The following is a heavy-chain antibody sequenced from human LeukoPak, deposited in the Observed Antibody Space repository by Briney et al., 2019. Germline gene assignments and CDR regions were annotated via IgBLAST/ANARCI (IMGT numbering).Heavy chain of an antibody. CDR1: GFVFDTHA. D-gene: IGHD4-17*01. J-gene: IGHJ5*01. CDR2: VGGSGDAT. Sequence: GGSLRLSCAASGFVFDTHAMNWVRQAPGKGLEWVSGVGGSGDATYYGDSVKGRFSISRDNSKNTLYLQMNSLRAEDTAIYYCAKAPTVTTLDSWGQGTLVTVSS. CDR3: AKAPTVTTLDS. V-gene: IGHV3-23*01.